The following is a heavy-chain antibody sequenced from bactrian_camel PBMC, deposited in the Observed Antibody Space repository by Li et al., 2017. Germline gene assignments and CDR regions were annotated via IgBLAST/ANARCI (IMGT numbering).Heavy chain of an antibody. V-gene: IGHV3S1*01. CDR3: ATNRGRSCSGGYCY. J-gene: IGHJ4*01. CDR2: ISPSGRTT. D-gene: IGHD2*01. CDR1: GFTFSSYS. Sequence: HVQLVESGGGLVQPGGSLRLSCAASGFTFSSYSMHWVRQAPGKGLEWVSTISPSGRTTDYADSVKGRFAISRDNAKNTLYLQMNSLKAEDTAVYYCATNRGRSCSGGYCYRGQGTQVTVS.